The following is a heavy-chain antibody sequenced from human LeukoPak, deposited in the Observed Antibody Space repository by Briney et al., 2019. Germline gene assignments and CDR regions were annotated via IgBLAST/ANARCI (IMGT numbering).Heavy chain of an antibody. V-gene: IGHV3-11*03. CDR1: GFTFNDYY. Sequence: GGSLRLSCAASGFTFNDYYMSWLRQAAGKGLEGVSYITSSSSYTNYADSVEGRFTISRNNAKNSLYLQMNSLRAEDTAVYYCARSGYDKGLDAFDIWGQGTMVTVSS. CDR3: ARSGYDKGLDAFDI. CDR2: ITSSSSYT. D-gene: IGHD3-22*01. J-gene: IGHJ3*02.